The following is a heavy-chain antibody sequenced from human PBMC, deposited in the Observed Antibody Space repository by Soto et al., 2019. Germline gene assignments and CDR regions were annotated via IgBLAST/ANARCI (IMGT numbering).Heavy chain of an antibody. CDR1: GGSSIGISYY. Sequence: PSEILSVTSSVAGGSSIGISYYCGWIRQPPGKGLEWIGSIYYSGSTYYNPSLKSRVTISVDTSKNQFSLKLSSVTAADTAVYYCARHVYYYDSSGYRLNYFDYWGQGTLVTVSS. J-gene: IGHJ4*02. V-gene: IGHV4-39*01. CDR2: IYYSGST. D-gene: IGHD3-22*01. CDR3: ARHVYYYDSSGYRLNYFDY.